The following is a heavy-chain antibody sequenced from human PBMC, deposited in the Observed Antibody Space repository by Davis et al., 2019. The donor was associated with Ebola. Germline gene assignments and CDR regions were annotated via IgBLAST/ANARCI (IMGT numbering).Heavy chain of an antibody. D-gene: IGHD2-21*01. Sequence: PGGSLRLSCAASGFAFTSSAMSWVRQAPGKGLEWVSSISGSGGNTYYADSVKGRFTIIRDNSRNTVFLQMNSLRAEDTAMFYCAKKVVIPIGHDAFDIWGQGTMVTVSS. CDR3: AKKVVIPIGHDAFDI. V-gene: IGHV3-23*01. J-gene: IGHJ3*02. CDR2: ISGSGGNT. CDR1: GFAFTSSA.